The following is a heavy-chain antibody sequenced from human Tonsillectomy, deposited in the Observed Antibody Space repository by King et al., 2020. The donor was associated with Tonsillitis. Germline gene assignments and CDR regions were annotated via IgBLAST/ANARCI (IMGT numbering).Heavy chain of an antibody. CDR3: ARELPRIAARGYFDY. CDR2: LKQDGSEK. J-gene: IGHJ4*02. CDR1: GFTFSRSW. V-gene: IGHV3-7*01. D-gene: IGHD6-6*01. Sequence: VQLVESGGGLVQPGGSLRLSCAASGFTFSRSWMSWVRQAPGKGLELGANLKQDGSEKYFVDSVKGRLTISRDNAKNSLYLQMNSLRAEDTAVYYCARELPRIAARGYFDYWGQGTLVTVSS.